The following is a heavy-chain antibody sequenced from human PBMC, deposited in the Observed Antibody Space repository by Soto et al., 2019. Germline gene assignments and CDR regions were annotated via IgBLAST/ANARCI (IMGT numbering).Heavy chain of an antibody. CDR1: GGSISSYY. CDR3: ARDSLLWFGEVPYYYYGMDV. CDR2: IYYSGST. D-gene: IGHD3-10*01. Sequence: SETLSLTCTVSGGSISSYYWSWIRQPPGKGLEWIGYIYYSGSTNYNPSLKSRVTISVDTSKNQFSLKLSSVTAADTAVYYCARDSLLWFGEVPYYYYGMDVWGQGTTVTVSS. J-gene: IGHJ6*02. V-gene: IGHV4-59*01.